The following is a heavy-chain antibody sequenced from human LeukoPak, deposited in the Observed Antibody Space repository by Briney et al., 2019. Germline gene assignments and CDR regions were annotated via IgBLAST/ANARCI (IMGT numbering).Heavy chain of an antibody. CDR3: ARVYRSSSGYCFDY. Sequence: PGGSLRLSCAASGFTLTTYWMSWVRQAPGKGLEWVANIKQDGTEKYYVHSVKGRFTMSRDNAENSLYLQMSSLRAEDTAVYYCARVYRSSSGYCFDYWGQGTLVTVSS. V-gene: IGHV3-7*01. J-gene: IGHJ4*02. CDR2: IKQDGTEK. CDR1: GFTLTTYW. D-gene: IGHD6-6*01.